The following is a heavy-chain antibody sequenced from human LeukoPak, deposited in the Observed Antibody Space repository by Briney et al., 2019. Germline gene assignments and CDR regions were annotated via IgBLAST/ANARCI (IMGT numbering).Heavy chain of an antibody. CDR2: NSAGDT. CDR1: GFTVSSYA. J-gene: IGHJ4*02. CDR3: AKDDDGHHHGVDH. Sequence: GGSLRLSCAASGFTVSSYAMTWVRQAPGKGLEWVSANSAGDTYYADSVKGRFTISRDNSMNTLYLQMSSLRADDTALYYCAKDDDGHHHGVDHWGQGTLATVSS. D-gene: IGHD4-17*01. V-gene: IGHV3-23*01.